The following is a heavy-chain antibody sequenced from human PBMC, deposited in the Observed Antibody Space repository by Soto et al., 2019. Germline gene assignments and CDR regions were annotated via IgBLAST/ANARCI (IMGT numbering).Heavy chain of an antibody. Sequence: QVQLVQSGAEVKKPGSSVKVSCKASGGTFGSYTISWVRQAPGQGLEWMGRIIPILGIANYAQKFQGRVTITADKSTSTAYMELSRLRSEDTAVYYCARAYYYGSGSYYLFDYWGQGTLVTVSS. V-gene: IGHV1-69*02. J-gene: IGHJ4*02. CDR2: IIPILGIA. D-gene: IGHD3-10*01. CDR1: GGTFGSYT. CDR3: ARAYYYGSGSYYLFDY.